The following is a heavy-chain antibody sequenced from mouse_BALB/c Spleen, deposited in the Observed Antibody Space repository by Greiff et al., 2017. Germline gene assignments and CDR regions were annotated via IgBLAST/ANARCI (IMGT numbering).Heavy chain of an antibody. CDR1: GFTFSSYG. CDR3: ARQRGYYDYDRAMDY. D-gene: IGHD2-4*01. CDR2: ISSGGSYT. Sequence: EVQVVESGGDLVKPGGSLKLSCAASGFTFSSYGMSWVRQTPDKRLEWVATISSGGSYTYYPDSVKGRFTISRDNAKNTLYLQMSSLKSEDTAMYYCARQRGYYDYDRAMDYWGQGTSVTVSS. V-gene: IGHV5-6*01. J-gene: IGHJ4*01.